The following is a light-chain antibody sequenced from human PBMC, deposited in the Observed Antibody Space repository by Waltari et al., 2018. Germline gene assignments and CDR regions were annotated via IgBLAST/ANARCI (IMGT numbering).Light chain of an antibody. CDR1: RSDVGSSNL. V-gene: IGLV2-23*03. CDR2: EGS. Sequence: QSALTQPASVSGSPGQSLTISCTGPRSDVGSSNLVSRYQQHPGKAPKLMIYEGSKRPSGVSNRFSGSKSGNTASLTISGLQAEDEADYYCCSYAGSSTFVVFGGGTKLTVL. CDR3: CSYAGSSTFVV. J-gene: IGLJ2*01.